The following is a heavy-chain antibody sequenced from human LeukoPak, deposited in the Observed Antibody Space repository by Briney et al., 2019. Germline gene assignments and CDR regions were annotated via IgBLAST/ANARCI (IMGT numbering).Heavy chain of an antibody. CDR2: ISPTGSTT. J-gene: IGHJ4*02. Sequence: GGSLRLSCAASGFTFSSYWMHWARQLPGKGLVWVPRISPTGSTTSYADSVKGRFTVSRDNAKNTLYLQVNNLRAEDTAVYYCARGPNSNWSGLDFWGQGTLLTVSS. CDR3: ARGPNSNWSGLDF. CDR1: GFTFSSYW. V-gene: IGHV3-74*01. D-gene: IGHD6-6*01.